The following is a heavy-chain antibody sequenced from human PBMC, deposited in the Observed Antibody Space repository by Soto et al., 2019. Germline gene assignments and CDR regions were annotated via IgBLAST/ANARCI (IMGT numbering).Heavy chain of an antibody. CDR2: IYYSGST. CDR1: GGSISSGGYY. D-gene: IGHD6-6*01. V-gene: IGHV4-31*03. CDR3: ARTTFEYSSSAFDY. J-gene: IGHJ4*02. Sequence: NPSETLSLTCTVSGGSISSGGYYWSWIRQHPGKGLEWIGYIYYSGSTYYNPSLKSRVTISVDTSKNQFSLKLSSVTAADTAVYYCARTTFEYSSSAFDYWGQGTLVTVSS.